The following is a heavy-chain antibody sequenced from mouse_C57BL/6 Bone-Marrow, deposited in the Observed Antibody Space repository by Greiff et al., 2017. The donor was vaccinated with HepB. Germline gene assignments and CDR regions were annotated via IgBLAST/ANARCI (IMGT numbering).Heavy chain of an antibody. CDR1: GYTFTSYW. V-gene: IGHV1-55*01. Sequence: VQLQQSGAELVKPGASVKMSCKASGYTFTSYWITWVKQRPGQGLEWIGDIYPGSGSTNYNEKFKSKATLTVDTSSSTAYMQLSSLTSEDAAVYYCARRRIVATDDYFDYWGQGTTLTVSS. J-gene: IGHJ2*01. CDR3: ARRRIVATDDYFDY. CDR2: IYPGSGST. D-gene: IGHD1-1*01.